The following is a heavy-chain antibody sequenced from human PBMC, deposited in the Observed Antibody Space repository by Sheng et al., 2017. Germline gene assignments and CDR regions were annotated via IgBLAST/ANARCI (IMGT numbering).Heavy chain of an antibody. J-gene: IGHJ5*02. D-gene: IGHD7-27*01. CDR3: ARQGKLGIRLARP. V-gene: IGHV1-2*02. Sequence: QVQLVQSGAEVKKPGASVKVSCRASGYTFSDYYIHWVRQAPGQGLEWMGWINPNSGGTNYAQKFRGRVTLTRDTPISTAYMELSSLGSDDTAVYYCARQGKLGIRLARPWGQGTLV. CDR1: GYTFSDYY. CDR2: INPNSGGT.